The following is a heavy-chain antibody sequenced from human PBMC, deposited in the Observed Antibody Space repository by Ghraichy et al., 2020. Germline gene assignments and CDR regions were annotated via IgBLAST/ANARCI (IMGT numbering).Heavy chain of an antibody. Sequence: LNISCTVSGGSVSGYYWSWIRQSPEKGLEWIAYIYYTGKTNYNPSLKSRATISVDTSKNQFSLELTSVTAADTAVYYCARGHFNFQHWGHGTPVTVSS. V-gene: IGHV4-59*02. J-gene: IGHJ1*01. CDR3: ARGHFNFQH. CDR1: GGSVSGYY. D-gene: IGHD3-3*02. CDR2: IYYTGKT.